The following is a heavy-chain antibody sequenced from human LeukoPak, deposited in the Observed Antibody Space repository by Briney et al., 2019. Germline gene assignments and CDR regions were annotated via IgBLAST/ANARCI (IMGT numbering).Heavy chain of an antibody. CDR3: ARDLYAVAGTVDAFDI. J-gene: IGHJ3*02. Sequence: PSETLSLTCTVSGSSISSYYWSWIRQPPGKGLEWIGYIYYSGSTNYNPSLKSRVTISVDTSKNQFSLKLSSVTAADTAVYYCARDLYAVAGTVDAFDIWGQGTMVTVSS. CDR2: IYYSGST. V-gene: IGHV4-59*01. CDR1: GSSISSYY. D-gene: IGHD6-19*01.